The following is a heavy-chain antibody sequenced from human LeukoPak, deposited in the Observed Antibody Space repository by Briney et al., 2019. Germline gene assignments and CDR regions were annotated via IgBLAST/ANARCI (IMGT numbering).Heavy chain of an antibody. Sequence: GGSLRLFCAASAFTFSSYAMHWVRQAPGKGLEWVAVISYDGSNKYYADSVKGRFTISRDNSKNTLYLQMNSLRAEDTAVYYCARDSPYGDYVPYFDYWGQGTRVTVSS. CDR1: AFTFSSYA. CDR2: ISYDGSNK. V-gene: IGHV3-30-3*01. D-gene: IGHD4-17*01. CDR3: ARDSPYGDYVPYFDY. J-gene: IGHJ4*02.